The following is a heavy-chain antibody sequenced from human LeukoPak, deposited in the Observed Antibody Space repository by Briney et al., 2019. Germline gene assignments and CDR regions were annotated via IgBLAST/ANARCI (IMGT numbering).Heavy chain of an antibody. CDR2: ISYDGSNK. CDR1: GFTFSAYA. D-gene: IGHD1-26*01. V-gene: IGHV3-30*01. Sequence: GGSLRLSCAASGFTFSAYAMHWVRQAPGKGLEWVAVISYDGSNKYYADSVKGRFTISGDKSKDTLYLQMNTLRPEDTAVYYCARGPGPIAGAKNPFDIWGQGTMVTVSS. J-gene: IGHJ3*02. CDR3: ARGPGPIAGAKNPFDI.